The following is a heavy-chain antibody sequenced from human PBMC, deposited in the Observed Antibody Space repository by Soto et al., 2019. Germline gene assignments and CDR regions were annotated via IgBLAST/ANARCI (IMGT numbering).Heavy chain of an antibody. J-gene: IGHJ4*02. CDR1: GYTFSNSG. CDR3: ARDPENVLMVYAPHASGYFDY. D-gene: IGHD2-8*01. V-gene: IGHV1-18*01. CDR2: INSDNGNT. Sequence: ASVKVSCKASGYTFSNSGISWVRQAPGQGLEWLGWINSDNGNTNYAQHLQGRVTLTTDTSTSTAYMDLRSLRSDDTAVYYCARDPENVLMVYAPHASGYFDYWGQGTLVTVSS.